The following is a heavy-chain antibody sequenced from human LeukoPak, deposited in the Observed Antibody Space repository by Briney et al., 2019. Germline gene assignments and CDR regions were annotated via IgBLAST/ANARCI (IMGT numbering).Heavy chain of an antibody. CDR3: ARYDYVWGTHGY. J-gene: IGHJ4*02. Sequence: GGYLRLSCAASGFTFSSYEMNWVRQAPGKGLEWVSYISSSGSTIYYADSVKGRFTISRDNAKNSLYLQMNSLRAEDTAVYYCARYDYVWGTHGYWGQGTLVTVSS. V-gene: IGHV3-48*03. CDR2: ISSSGSTI. D-gene: IGHD3-16*01. CDR1: GFTFSSYE.